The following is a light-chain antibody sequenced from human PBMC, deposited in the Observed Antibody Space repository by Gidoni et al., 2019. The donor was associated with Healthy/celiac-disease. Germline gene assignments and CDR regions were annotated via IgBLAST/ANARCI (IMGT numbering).Light chain of an antibody. CDR2: AAS. CDR1: QGISSY. V-gene: IGKV1-9*01. Sequence: DIHLTPSPSFLSASVGDRVTITCRASQGISSYLAWYQQKPGKAPKLLIYAASTLQSGVPSRYSGSGSGTEFTLTISSLQPEDFATYYCQQLNSYPPFTFGPGTKVDIK. J-gene: IGKJ3*01. CDR3: QQLNSYPPFT.